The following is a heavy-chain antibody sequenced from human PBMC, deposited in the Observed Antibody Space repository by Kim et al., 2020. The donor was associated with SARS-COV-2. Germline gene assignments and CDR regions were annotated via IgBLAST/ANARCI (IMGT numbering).Heavy chain of an antibody. V-gene: IGHV3-23*01. CDR3: AKDRAVADIFDY. Sequence: GGSLRLSCAASGFTFSSYSMSWVRQAPGKGLEWVSAISCSGGSTYYANSVKGRFTISRDNSKNTLYLQMNSLRAEDTAVYYCAKDRAVADIFDYWGQGTLVTVSS. D-gene: IGHD6-19*01. CDR2: ISCSGGST. J-gene: IGHJ4*02. CDR1: GFTFSSYS.